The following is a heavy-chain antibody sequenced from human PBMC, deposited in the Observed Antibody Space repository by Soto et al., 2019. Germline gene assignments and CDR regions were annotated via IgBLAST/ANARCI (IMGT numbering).Heavy chain of an antibody. CDR1: GFTVSNNY. Sequence: PGGSLRLSCAASGFTVSNNYMTWVRQAPGKGLEWVSFIYSSGSTYYADSVKGRFTISRDNFKNTLYLLMNSLRAEDTAVYYCARGYSYTQPVFDYWGLGTLVTVSS. CDR2: IYSSGST. J-gene: IGHJ4*02. D-gene: IGHD5-18*01. CDR3: ARGYSYTQPVFDY. V-gene: IGHV3-53*01.